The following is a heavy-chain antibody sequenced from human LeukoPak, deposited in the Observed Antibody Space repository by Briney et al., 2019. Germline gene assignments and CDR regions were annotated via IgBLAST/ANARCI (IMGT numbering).Heavy chain of an antibody. CDR3: ARDGIAPAGIFEFDN. J-gene: IGHJ4*02. Sequence: GRSLRLSCAASGFTFSSYVMHWVRQAPGKGLEWVAAISYDGSNKSYADSVKGRFTISRDNSKNALSLQMDSLRTEDTAVYYCARDGIAPAGIFEFDNWGQGTLVTVSS. CDR2: ISYDGSNK. D-gene: IGHD6-13*01. CDR1: GFTFSSYV. V-gene: IGHV3-30-3*01.